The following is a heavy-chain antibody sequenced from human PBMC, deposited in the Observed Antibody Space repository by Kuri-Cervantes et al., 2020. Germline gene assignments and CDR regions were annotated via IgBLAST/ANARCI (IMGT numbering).Heavy chain of an antibody. CDR3: ARISRGYSGYGALDY. V-gene: IGHV3-48*01. CDR2: ISSSSSTI. Sequence: GGSLRLSCAASGFTFSSYSMNWVRQAPGKGLEWVSYISSSSSTIYYADSVKGRFTISRDNAKNSLYLQMNSLRAEDTAVYYRARISRGYSGYGALDYWGQGTPVTVSS. CDR1: GFTFSSYS. J-gene: IGHJ4*02. D-gene: IGHD5-12*01.